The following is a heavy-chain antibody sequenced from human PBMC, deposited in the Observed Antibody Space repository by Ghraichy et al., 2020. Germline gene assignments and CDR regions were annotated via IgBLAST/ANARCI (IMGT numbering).Heavy chain of an antibody. J-gene: IGHJ4*02. V-gene: IGHV3-49*03. CDR2: IRRKVDRATT. Sequence: GGSLRLSCTVSGFTFGDYAMSWFRQAPGKGLEWVGFIRRKVDRATTEYAASVKGRFTVSRDDSKSIAYLQLNSLEMEDTAVYYCTRAPLQSGMNHYEFDYWGQGTLVTVSS. CDR1: GFTFGDYA. CDR3: TRAPLQSGMNHYEFDY. D-gene: IGHD1-26*01.